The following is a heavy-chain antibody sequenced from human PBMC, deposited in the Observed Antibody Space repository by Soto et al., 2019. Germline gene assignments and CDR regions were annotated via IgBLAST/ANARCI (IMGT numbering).Heavy chain of an antibody. CDR1: GFTFSNYV. CDR2: ITGNGGST. Sequence: EVQLVESGGGLVQPGGSLGLSCAASGFTFSNYVMHWVRQAPGKGLEYVLAITGNGGSTFHADSVRGRFTISRDNSRNTLFLQMGSLIVEDMGVYYCATSTGSSGWYLDVWGQGTMVTVSS. J-gene: IGHJ3*01. CDR3: ATSTGSSGWYLDV. V-gene: IGHV3-64*07. D-gene: IGHD6-19*01.